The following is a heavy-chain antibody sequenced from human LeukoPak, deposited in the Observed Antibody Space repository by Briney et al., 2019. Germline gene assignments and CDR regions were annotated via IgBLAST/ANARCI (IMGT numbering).Heavy chain of an antibody. CDR1: GFTFSSYG. V-gene: IGHV3-23*01. Sequence: GGSLRLSCAASGFTFSSYGMSWVRQAPGKGLEWVSAISGSGGSTYYADSVKGRFTISRDSSKNTLYLQMNSLRAEDTAVYYCAKPPRGYSYGSEQYWGQGTLVTVSS. J-gene: IGHJ4*02. CDR2: ISGSGGST. D-gene: IGHD5-18*01. CDR3: AKPPRGYSYGSEQY.